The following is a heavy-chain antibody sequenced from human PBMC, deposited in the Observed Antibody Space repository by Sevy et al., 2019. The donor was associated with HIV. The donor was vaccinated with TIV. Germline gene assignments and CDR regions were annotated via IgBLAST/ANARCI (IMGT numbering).Heavy chain of an antibody. CDR2: ISYDGSNK. CDR1: GFTFSSYG. CDR3: AKDDNRDFWSGYYYYYYYMDV. D-gene: IGHD3-3*01. Sequence: GGSLRLSCAASGFTFSSYGMHWVRQAPGKGLEWVAVISYDGSNKYYADSVKGRFTISRDNSKNTLYLQMNSLRAEDTAVYYCAKDDNRDFWSGYYYYYYYMDVWGKWTTVTVSS. V-gene: IGHV3-30*18. J-gene: IGHJ6*03.